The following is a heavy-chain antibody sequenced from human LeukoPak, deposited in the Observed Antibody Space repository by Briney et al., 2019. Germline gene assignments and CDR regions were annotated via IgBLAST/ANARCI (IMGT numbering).Heavy chain of an antibody. CDR2: ISWNSGSI. D-gene: IGHD4-17*01. CDR1: GFTFDDYA. CDR3: AKCGDYTVGYYYGMDV. J-gene: IGHJ6*02. V-gene: IGHV3-9*01. Sequence: GGSLRLSCAASGFTFDDYAMHWVRQAPGKGLEWVSGISWNSGSIGYADSVKGRFTISRDNAKNSLYLQMNSLRAEDTALYYCAKCGDYTVGYYYGMDVWGQGTTVTVSS.